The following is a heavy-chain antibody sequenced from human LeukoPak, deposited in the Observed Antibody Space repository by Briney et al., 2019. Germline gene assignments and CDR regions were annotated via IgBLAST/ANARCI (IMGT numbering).Heavy chain of an antibody. V-gene: IGHV3-23*01. CDR3: ARDIQLST. Sequence: GGSLRLSCAASGFTFSSYAMRWVRQAPGKGLEWVSLISFSGANTYYADSVKGRFTISRDNSKDTLYLQMNSLRAEDTAIYYCARDIQLSTWGLGTMVTVSS. D-gene: IGHD5-24*01. CDR1: GFTFSSYA. J-gene: IGHJ3*01. CDR2: ISFSGANT.